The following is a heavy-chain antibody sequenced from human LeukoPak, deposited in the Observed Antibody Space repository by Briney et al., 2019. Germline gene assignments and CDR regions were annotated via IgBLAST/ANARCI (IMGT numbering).Heavy chain of an antibody. D-gene: IGHD3-3*01. Sequence: GGSLRLSWAASGFIFTNYFMSWVRQAPGKGLEWVASIKHDGSEKYYVDSVRGRFTISRDNTMNSLYLQMSSLRAEDTAVYYCATDRGWCTSGYYLYYSEYWGQGTLVTYSS. J-gene: IGHJ4*02. CDR1: GFIFTNYF. V-gene: IGHV3-7*01. CDR2: IKHDGSEK. CDR3: ATDRGWCTSGYYLYYSEY.